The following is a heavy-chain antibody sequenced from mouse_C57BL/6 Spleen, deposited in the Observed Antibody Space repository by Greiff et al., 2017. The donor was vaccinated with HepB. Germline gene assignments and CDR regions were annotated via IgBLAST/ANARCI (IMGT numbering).Heavy chain of an antibody. Sequence: EVKLVESGGGLVQPGGSLKLSCAASGFTFSDYGMAWVRQAPRKGPEWVAFISNLAYSIYYADTVTGRFTISRENAKNTLYLEMSSLRSEDTAMYYCARQDDYDDAPWFAYWGQGTLVTVSA. CDR1: GFTFSDYG. CDR2: ISNLAYSI. V-gene: IGHV5-15*04. CDR3: ARQDDYDDAPWFAY. D-gene: IGHD2-4*01. J-gene: IGHJ3*01.